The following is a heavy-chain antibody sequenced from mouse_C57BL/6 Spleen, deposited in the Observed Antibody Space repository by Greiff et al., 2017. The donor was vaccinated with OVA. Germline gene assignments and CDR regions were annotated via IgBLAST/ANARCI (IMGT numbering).Heavy chain of an antibody. CDR1: GFTFSDYG. V-gene: IGHV5-17*01. CDR2: ISSGSSTI. CDR3: ARPYYYGSSYVGY. D-gene: IGHD1-1*01. J-gene: IGHJ2*01. Sequence: EVHLVESGGGLVKPGGSLKLSCAASGFTFSDYGMHWVRQAPEKGLEWVAYISSGSSTIYYADTVKGRFTISRDNAKNTLFLQMISLRSEDTAMYYCARPYYYGSSYVGYWGQGTTLTVSS.